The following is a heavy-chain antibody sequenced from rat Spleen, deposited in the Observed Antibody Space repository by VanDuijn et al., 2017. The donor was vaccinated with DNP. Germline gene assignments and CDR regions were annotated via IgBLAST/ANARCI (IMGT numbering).Heavy chain of an antibody. CDR1: GFTFNNYY. Sequence: EVQLVESGGGLAQPGRSMKLSCAALGFTFNNYYMAWVRQAPTKGLEWVASISSGGGNTYYRDSVKGRFTISRDNAKSTLFLQMGSLRSEDTATYYCAGYYYDGNYYYGNFDYWGQGVMVTVSS. CDR3: AGYYYDGNYYYGNFDY. CDR2: ISSGGGNT. J-gene: IGHJ2*01. V-gene: IGHV5-25*01. D-gene: IGHD1-12*02.